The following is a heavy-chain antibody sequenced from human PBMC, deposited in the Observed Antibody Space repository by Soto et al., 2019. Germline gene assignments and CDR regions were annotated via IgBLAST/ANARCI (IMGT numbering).Heavy chain of an antibody. CDR1: GFTFSSYA. Sequence: GGSLRLSCAASGFTFSSYAMSWVRQAPGKGLEWVSAISGSGGSTYYADSVKGRFTISRDNSKNTLYLQMNGLRAEDTAVYYCAKAATMVRDYYMDVWGKGTTVTVSS. CDR3: AKAATMVRDYYMDV. V-gene: IGHV3-23*01. CDR2: ISGSGGST. D-gene: IGHD3-10*01. J-gene: IGHJ6*03.